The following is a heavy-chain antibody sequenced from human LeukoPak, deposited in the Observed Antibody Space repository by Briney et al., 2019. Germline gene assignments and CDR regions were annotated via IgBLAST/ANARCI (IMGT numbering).Heavy chain of an antibody. D-gene: IGHD3-9*01. CDR3: VKWGDYDILTNYYVPDY. CDR1: GFNFKNYA. CDR2: IFGSGAST. Sequence: GGALGLSLAASGFNFKNYAISLVRQAPGKGVEGGSAIFGSGASTYYADSVKGRFTISRDNSKNTLYLQMNSLRAEDTAIYYCVKWGDYDILTNYYVPDYWGQGSLVTVSS. J-gene: IGHJ4*02. V-gene: IGHV3-23*01.